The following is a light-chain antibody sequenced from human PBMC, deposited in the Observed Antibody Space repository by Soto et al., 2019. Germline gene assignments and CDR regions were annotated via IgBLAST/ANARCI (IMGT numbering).Light chain of an antibody. CDR2: EVS. CDR1: SSDVGDYNY. J-gene: IGLJ1*01. Sequence: QSVLTQPASVSGSPGQSITISCTGTSSDVGDYNYVSWYQQHPGKAPKLMIYEVSYRPSGVSHRFSGSKSGNTASLTISGLQAEDEADYYCSSYTTSSTLVFGAGTKVTVL. V-gene: IGLV2-14*01. CDR3: SSYTTSSTLV.